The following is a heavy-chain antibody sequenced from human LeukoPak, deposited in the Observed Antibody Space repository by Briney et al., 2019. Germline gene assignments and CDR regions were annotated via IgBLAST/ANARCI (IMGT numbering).Heavy chain of an antibody. V-gene: IGHV3-23*01. D-gene: IGHD3-10*01. Sequence: GGSLRLSCAASGFTFSTYNINWVRQAPGKGLEWVSAISGSGGSTYYADSVKGRFTISRDNSKNTLYLQMNSLRAEDTAVYYCAKDNGYYGSGSYPDYWGQGTLVTVSS. J-gene: IGHJ4*02. CDR2: ISGSGGST. CDR3: AKDNGYYGSGSYPDY. CDR1: GFTFSTYN.